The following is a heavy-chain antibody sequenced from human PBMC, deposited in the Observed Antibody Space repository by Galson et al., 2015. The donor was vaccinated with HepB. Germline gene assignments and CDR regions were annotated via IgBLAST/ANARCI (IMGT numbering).Heavy chain of an antibody. D-gene: IGHD6-25*01. CDR3: ARERWSSDPQHLGAFDI. Sequence: SLRLSCAASGFTFSSYAMHWVRQAPGKGLEWVAVISYDGSNKYYADSVKGRFTISRDNSKNTLYLQMSSLRAEDTAVYYCARERWSSDPQHLGAFDIWGKGTMVTVSS. CDR1: GFTFSSYA. J-gene: IGHJ3*02. V-gene: IGHV3-30-3*01. CDR2: ISYDGSNK.